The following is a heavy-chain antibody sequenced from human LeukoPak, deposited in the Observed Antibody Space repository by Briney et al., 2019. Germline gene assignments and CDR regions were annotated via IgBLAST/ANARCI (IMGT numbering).Heavy chain of an antibody. Sequence: SETLSLTCTVSGGSMSSYYWSWIRQPPGKGLEWIGYIYYSGSTNYNPSLKSRVTMSVDTSKNQFSLKLSSVTAADTAVYYCARYVKNGYDTPGFDYWGQGTLVTVSS. CDR3: ARYVKNGYDTPGFDY. D-gene: IGHD5-12*01. CDR2: IYYSGST. V-gene: IGHV4-59*12. J-gene: IGHJ4*02. CDR1: GGSMSSYY.